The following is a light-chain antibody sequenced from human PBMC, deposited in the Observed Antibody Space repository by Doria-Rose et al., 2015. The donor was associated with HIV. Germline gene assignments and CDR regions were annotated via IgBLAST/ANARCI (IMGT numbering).Light chain of an antibody. CDR3: QQYYDTPS. J-gene: IGKJ3*01. Sequence: DIQVTQSPESLGMSLGERATLSCKSNQSLLYTSKNYLAWYQQKPGQTPKLLIYWASTRQSVVPAQFSGSGSGTDFTLTISSLEAEDVAVYYCQQYYDTPSFGPGTTVDTK. CDR1: QSLLYTSKNY. CDR2: WAS. V-gene: IGKV4-1*01.